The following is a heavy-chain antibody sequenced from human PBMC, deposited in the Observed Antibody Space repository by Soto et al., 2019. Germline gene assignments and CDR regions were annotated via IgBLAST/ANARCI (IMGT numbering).Heavy chain of an antibody. V-gene: IGHV3-9*01. CDR1: GFTFGDYA. J-gene: IGHJ4*02. Sequence: PGGSLRLSCAASGFTFGDYAMHWVRQAPGKGLEWVAGISWNSGCIGYADSVKGRFTISRDNAENSLYLQINSLRAEDTALYSCAKALRSGSTDFDNWGQGTLVTVSS. CDR2: ISWNSGCI. CDR3: AKALRSGSTDFDN. D-gene: IGHD6-19*01.